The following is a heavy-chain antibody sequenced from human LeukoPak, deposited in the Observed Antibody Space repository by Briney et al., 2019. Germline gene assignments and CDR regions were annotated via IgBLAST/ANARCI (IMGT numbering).Heavy chain of an antibody. CDR2: IFYSGST. J-gene: IGHJ4*02. CDR1: GGSSSGYY. V-gene: IGHV4-59*01. CDR3: ARGEWPLLLAY. D-gene: IGHD2-21*02. Sequence: PSETLSLCCTVSGGSSSGYYWSWIRQPPGKGLEWIGYIFYSGSTNYNPSLKSRVTISVDTSKNQFSLKLSSVTAADTAVYYCARGEWPLLLAYSGQRTLVTVSS.